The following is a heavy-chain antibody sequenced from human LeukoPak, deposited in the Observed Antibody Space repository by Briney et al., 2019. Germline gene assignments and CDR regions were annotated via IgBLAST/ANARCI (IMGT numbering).Heavy chain of an antibody. CDR3: ATATGSIAVAPFDP. J-gene: IGHJ5*02. D-gene: IGHD6-19*01. CDR1: GFTFRSYW. V-gene: IGHV3-30*03. CDR2: ISYDGSNK. Sequence: GGSLRLSCAASGFTFRSYWMGWVRQAPGKGLEWVAVISYDGSNKYCADSVKGRFTISRDNSKNTLYLQMNSLRADDTAVYYCATATGSIAVAPFDPWGQGTLVTVSS.